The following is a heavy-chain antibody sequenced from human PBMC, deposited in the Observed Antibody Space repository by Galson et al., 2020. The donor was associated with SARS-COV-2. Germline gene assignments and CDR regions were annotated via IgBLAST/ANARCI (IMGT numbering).Heavy chain of an antibody. V-gene: IGHV3-23*01. CDR2: TRTNGVRT. CDR1: GSTLDRYA. D-gene: IGHD4-17*01. CDR3: AKDQGDDYGDPLDF. Sequence: GGSLRLSCAASGSTLDRYALAWVRQAPGKGLEWISSTRTNGVRTYFADSVRGRFAISRDYSKSTVFLQMNNLRAEDTAIYYCAKDQGDDYGDPLDFWGQGTLVTVSS. J-gene: IGHJ4*02.